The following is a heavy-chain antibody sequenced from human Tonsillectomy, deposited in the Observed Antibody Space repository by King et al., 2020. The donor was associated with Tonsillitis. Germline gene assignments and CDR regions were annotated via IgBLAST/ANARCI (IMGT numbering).Heavy chain of an antibody. V-gene: IGHV5-51*01. CDR1: GYSFTNYW. Sequence: VQLVESGAEVKKPGESLKISCKGSGYSFTNYWIGWVRQMPGKGLELMGIIYPGGSDSRYSPSFQGQVTISADKSINTAYLQGSSLKASDTARYYCAKSWATRRGPDYGMDVWGQGTTVTVSS. CDR2: IYPGGSDS. D-gene: IGHD5-24*01. J-gene: IGHJ6*02. CDR3: AKSWATRRGPDYGMDV.